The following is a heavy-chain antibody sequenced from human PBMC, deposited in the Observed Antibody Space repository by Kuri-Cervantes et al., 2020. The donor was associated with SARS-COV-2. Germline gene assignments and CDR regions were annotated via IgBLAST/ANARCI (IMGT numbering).Heavy chain of an antibody. J-gene: IGHJ1*01. V-gene: IGHV3-30*19. CDR3: ARDRYDSSGWVYFQH. CDR1: GFTFSSYG. CDR2: ISYDGSNK. Sequence: GESLKISCAASGFTFSSYGMHWVRQAPGKGLEWVAVISYDGSNKYYADSVKGRLTISRDNSKNTLYLQMNSLRAEDTAVYYCARDRYDSSGWVYFQHWGQGTLVTVSS. D-gene: IGHD3-22*01.